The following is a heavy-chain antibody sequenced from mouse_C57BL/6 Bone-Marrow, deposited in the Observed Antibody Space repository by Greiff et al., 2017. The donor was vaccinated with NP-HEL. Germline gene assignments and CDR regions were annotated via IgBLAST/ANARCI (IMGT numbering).Heavy chain of an antibody. D-gene: IGHD2-2*01. CDR2: IDPENGDT. V-gene: IGHV14-4*01. CDR3: TTWGLRRSYYAMDY. Sequence: EVQLQQSGAELVRPGPSVKLSCTASGFNIKDDYMHWVKQRPEQGLEWIGWIDPENGDTEYASKFQGKATITADTSSNTAYLQLSSLTSEDTAVYYCTTWGLRRSYYAMDYWGQGTSVTVSS. CDR1: GFNIKDDY. J-gene: IGHJ4*01.